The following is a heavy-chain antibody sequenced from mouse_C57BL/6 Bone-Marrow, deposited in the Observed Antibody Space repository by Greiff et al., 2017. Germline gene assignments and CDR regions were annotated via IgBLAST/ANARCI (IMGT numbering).Heavy chain of an antibody. V-gene: IGHV1-64*01. CDR1: GYTFTSYW. D-gene: IGHD2-4*01. Sequence: QVQLQQPGAELVKPGASVKLSCKASGYTFTSYWMHWVKQRPGQGLEWIGMIHPNSGSTNYNEKFKSKATLTVDKASSTAYMQLSSLTSEDSAVYYCARYYDNDRGDYWGQGTTLTVSA. CDR2: IHPNSGST. CDR3: ARYYDNDRGDY. J-gene: IGHJ2*01.